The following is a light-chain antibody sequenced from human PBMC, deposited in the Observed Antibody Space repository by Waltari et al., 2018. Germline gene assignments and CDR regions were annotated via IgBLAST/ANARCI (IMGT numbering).Light chain of an antibody. J-gene: IGLJ2*01. V-gene: IGLV1-44*01. CDR1: SSHIPRNL. CDR3: AAWNDSPDGVI. CDR2: ANQ. Sequence: QSVLTQPPSVSGTPGQRVTISCSGSSSHIPRNLVSWYQQVPGAAPKHLIYANQRRPSGVPDRFSGSKSGSSASLAISGLQTEDEADYFCAAWNDSPDGVIFGGGTTLTVL.